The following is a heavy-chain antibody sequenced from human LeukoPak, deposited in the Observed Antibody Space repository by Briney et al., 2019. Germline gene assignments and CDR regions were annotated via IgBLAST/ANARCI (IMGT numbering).Heavy chain of an antibody. CDR2: IKSDGSST. CDR3: ARSDWFDP. J-gene: IGHJ5*02. CDR1: GFTFRSYW. V-gene: IGHV3-74*01. Sequence: SGGSLRLSCAASGFTFRSYWMHWVRQAPGKGLVWVSRIKSDGSSTTYADSVKGQFTISRDNAKNTLYLQMNSLRVEDTAVYYCARSDWFDPWGQGTLVIVSS.